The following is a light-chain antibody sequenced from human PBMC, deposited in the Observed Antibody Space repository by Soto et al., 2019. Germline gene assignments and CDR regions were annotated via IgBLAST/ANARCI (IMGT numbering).Light chain of an antibody. CDR3: QSYDISLSGSV. Sequence: QSVLTQPPSVSGAPGQRVTISCTGSSSNIGATYHVHWYQQLPGTAPKLLIYGNSNRPSGVPDRFSGSKSGTSASLAITGLQAEDEADYYCQSYDISLSGSVFGGGTKLTVL. CDR1: SSNIGATYH. V-gene: IGLV1-40*01. CDR2: GNS. J-gene: IGLJ3*02.